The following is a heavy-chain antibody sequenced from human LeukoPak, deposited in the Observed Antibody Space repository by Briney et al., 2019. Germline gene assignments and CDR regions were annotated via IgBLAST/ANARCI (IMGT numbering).Heavy chain of an antibody. CDR2: INPSGGSP. CDR1: RYPFTSYY. J-gene: IGHJ4*01. CDR3: ARDGKHYDLLNGYTD. V-gene: IGHV1-46*01. D-gene: IGHD3-9*01. Sequence: ASVKVYCQASRYPFTSYYMHWVRQDPGLRLNYKAIINPSGGSPSNAQKFQGRVTMNRDTSTSTCYMELSSLRSDDTAVYYCARDGKHYDLLNGYTDWGHGTLVIVSS.